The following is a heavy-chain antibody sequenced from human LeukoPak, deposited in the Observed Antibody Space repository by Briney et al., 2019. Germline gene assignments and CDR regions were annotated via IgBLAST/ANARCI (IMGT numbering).Heavy chain of an antibody. J-gene: IGHJ3*02. D-gene: IGHD1-14*01. CDR3: ARDPLNPLDAFDI. V-gene: IGHV1-46*01. Sequence: KFQGRVTMTRDTSTSTVYMELSSLRSKDTAVYYCARDPLNPLDAFDIWGQGTMVTVSS.